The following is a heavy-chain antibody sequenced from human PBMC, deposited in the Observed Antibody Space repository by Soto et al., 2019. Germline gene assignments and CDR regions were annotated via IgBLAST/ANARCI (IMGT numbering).Heavy chain of an antibody. J-gene: IGHJ4*02. CDR1: GFTFSSYA. CDR3: AKSSGGFGGDRPDY. CDR2: IIGSGGST. D-gene: IGHD2-21*02. V-gene: IGHV3-23*01. Sequence: EVQLLESGGGLVQPGGSLRLSCAASGFTFSSYAMSWVRQAPGTGLEWVSAIIGSGGSTYYADSVKGRFTISRDNSKNTLYLQRNSLRAEDTAVYYCAKSSGGFGGDRPDYCGEGTLVTVSS.